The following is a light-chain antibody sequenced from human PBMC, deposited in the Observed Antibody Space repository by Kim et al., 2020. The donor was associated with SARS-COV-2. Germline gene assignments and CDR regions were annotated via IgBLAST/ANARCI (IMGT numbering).Light chain of an antibody. J-gene: IGKJ1*01. V-gene: IGKV1-5*01. CDR2: AVS. CDR3: QQYKSYSVQM. CDR1: RSMSGW. Sequence: SGGDRVTITGRASRSMSGWSAWDQQRPGKAPKLLISAVSTLESGVPSRFSGSGSGTEFSLSISNLQPDDLATYYCQQYKSYSVQMFGQGTKVDLK.